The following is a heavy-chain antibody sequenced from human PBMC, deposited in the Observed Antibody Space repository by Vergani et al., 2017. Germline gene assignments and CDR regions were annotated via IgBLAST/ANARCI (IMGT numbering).Heavy chain of an antibody. CDR3: ASGVAEDIVVVVAATGGWYFDL. CDR2: ISYDGSNK. CDR1: GFTFSSYA. D-gene: IGHD2-15*01. J-gene: IGHJ2*01. Sequence: VQLVESGGGLVKPGGSLRLSCAASGFTFSSYAMSWVRQAPGKGLEWVAVISYDGSNKYYADSVKGRFTISRDNSKNTLYLQMNSLRAEDTAVYYCASGVAEDIVVVVAATGGWYFDLWGRGTLVTVSS. V-gene: IGHV3-30*03.